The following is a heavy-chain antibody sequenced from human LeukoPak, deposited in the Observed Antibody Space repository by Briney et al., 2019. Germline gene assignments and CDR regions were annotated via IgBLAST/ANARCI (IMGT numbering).Heavy chain of an antibody. CDR3: ARITGFGEFLYYYYGMDV. CDR1: GGSISSYY. CDR2: IYYSGST. J-gene: IGHJ6*04. D-gene: IGHD3-10*01. Sequence: SETLSLTCTVSGGSISSYYWSWIRQPPGRGLEWIGYIYYSGSTNYNPSLKSRVTISVDTSKNQFSLKLSSVTAADTAVYYCARITGFGEFLYYYYGMDVWGKGTTVTVSP. V-gene: IGHV4-59*01.